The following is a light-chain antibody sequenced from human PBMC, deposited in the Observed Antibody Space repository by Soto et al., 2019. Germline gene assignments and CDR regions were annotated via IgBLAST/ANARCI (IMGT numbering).Light chain of an antibody. CDR1: QSISSW. J-gene: IGKJ1*01. CDR2: DAS. Sequence: DIQMTQSTSTLSASVGDRVTITCRASQSISSWLAWYQQKPGKAPKLLIYDASSLESGVPSRFSGSGSGTEFTLPISSLQPDDFATYYCQQYNSYSWTFGQGTKGEIK. CDR3: QQYNSYSWT. V-gene: IGKV1-5*01.